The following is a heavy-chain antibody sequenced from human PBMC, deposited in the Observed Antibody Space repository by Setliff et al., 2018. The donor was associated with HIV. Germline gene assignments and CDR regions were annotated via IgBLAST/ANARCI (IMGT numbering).Heavy chain of an antibody. CDR3: ARTTILQESFDL. CDR2: IYTSGST. CDR1: GGSITSFY. D-gene: IGHD1-1*01. J-gene: IGHJ3*01. Sequence: PSETQSLTCTVSGGSITSFYWNWIRQPAGRGLEWIGRIYTSGSTNYSPSLNSRVSMSVDTSRNQLSLRLTSVTAADTAVYFCARTTILQESFDLWGQGTMVTVS. V-gene: IGHV4-4*07.